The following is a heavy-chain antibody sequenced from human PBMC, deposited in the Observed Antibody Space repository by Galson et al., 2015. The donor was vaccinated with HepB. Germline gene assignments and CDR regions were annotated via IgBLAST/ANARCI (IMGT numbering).Heavy chain of an antibody. CDR3: AIDRAVPAAVYYFEY. CDR1: GFTFSSYS. Sequence: SLRLSCAASGFTFSSYSMNWVRQAPGKGLEWVSYISSSSTTIYYADSVKGRFTISRDNAKNSLYLQMNSLRDEDTAVYYCAIDRAVPAAVYYFEYWGQGTLVTVSS. D-gene: IGHD2-2*01. CDR2: ISSSSTTI. J-gene: IGHJ4*02. V-gene: IGHV3-48*02.